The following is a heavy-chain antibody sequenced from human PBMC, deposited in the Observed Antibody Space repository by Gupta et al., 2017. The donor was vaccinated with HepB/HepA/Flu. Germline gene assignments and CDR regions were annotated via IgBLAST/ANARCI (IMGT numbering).Heavy chain of an antibody. V-gene: IGHV3-33*01. CDR3: ARASSLSVGESSALEL. J-gene: IGHJ3*01. CDR1: GFMFSLLG. CDR2: IWFDGTNK. Sequence: QGQLVESGGAVVQPGRSLRISCAASGFMFSLLGMPWVRQAPGKGQEWVAIIWFDGTNKFYLDSVKGGFTVYKDKSTNTLYLQMNNLRAEDTAMYFCARASSLSVGESSALELWGQGTMVTVSS. D-gene: IGHD6-6*01.